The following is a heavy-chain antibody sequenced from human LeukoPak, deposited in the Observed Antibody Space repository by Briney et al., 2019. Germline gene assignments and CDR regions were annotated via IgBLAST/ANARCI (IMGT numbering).Heavy chain of an antibody. CDR1: GFTFSSYS. CDR3: ARDGGFGILAAFDN. CDR2: ISGSGSVS. V-gene: IGHV3-48*02. D-gene: IGHD1-14*01. J-gene: IGHJ3*02. Sequence: GGSLRLSCAASGFTFSSYSMNWVRQAPGKGLEWISYISGSGSVSYYEDSVKGRFTISRNNAKNSLYLQMNSLRDEDTALYYCARDGGFGILAAFDNWGQGTMVTVSS.